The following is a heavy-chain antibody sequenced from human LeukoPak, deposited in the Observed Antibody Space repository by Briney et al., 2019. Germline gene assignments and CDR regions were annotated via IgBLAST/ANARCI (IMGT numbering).Heavy chain of an antibody. Sequence: ASVKVSCKASGYTFTSYGISWVRQAPGHGLEGMGWISAYNGNTNYAQKLQGRVTMTKDTSTSTAYMELRSLRSDDTAVYYCARDWDDFWSGYLQDDAFDIWGQGTMVTVSS. J-gene: IGHJ3*02. CDR3: ARDWDDFWSGYLQDDAFDI. V-gene: IGHV1-18*01. CDR2: ISAYNGNT. D-gene: IGHD3-3*01. CDR1: GYTFTSYG.